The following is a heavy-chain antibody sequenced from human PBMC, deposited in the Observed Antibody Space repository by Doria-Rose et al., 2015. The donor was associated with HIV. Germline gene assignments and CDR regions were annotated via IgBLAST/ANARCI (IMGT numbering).Heavy chain of an antibody. Sequence: VQLQESGGGLVKPGGSLRLSCAASGFSFSHYSMNWIRQAPGKGLEWVASITSRSTNMVYADSLRGRFSISRDNAKNSLYLQMDSLSAEDTAVYYCARKGMGHYFDFWGQGTPVTVSS. CDR3: ARKGMGHYFDF. V-gene: IGHV3-21*01. CDR2: ITSRSTNM. CDR1: GFSFSHYS. D-gene: IGHD2-8*01. J-gene: IGHJ4*02.